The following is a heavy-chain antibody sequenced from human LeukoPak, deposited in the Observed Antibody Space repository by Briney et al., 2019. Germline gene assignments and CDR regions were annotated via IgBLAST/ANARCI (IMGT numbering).Heavy chain of an antibody. J-gene: IGHJ3*02. V-gene: IGHV1-2*02. CDR3: AREGWFDLLDAFDI. CDR1: GYTFTGYY. Sequence: GASVKVSCKASGYTFTGYYMHWVRQAPGQGLEWMGWINPNSGGTNYARKFQGRVTMTRDTSISTAYMELRSLRSDDTAVYYCAREGWFDLLDAFDIWGQGTMVTVSS. D-gene: IGHD3-10*01. CDR2: INPNSGGT.